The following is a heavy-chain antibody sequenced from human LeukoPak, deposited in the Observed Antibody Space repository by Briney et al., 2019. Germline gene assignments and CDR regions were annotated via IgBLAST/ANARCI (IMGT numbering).Heavy chain of an antibody. D-gene: IGHD3-10*01. Sequence: PSETLSLTCTVSGGSISSYYWSWIRQPAGKGLEWIGRIYTSGSTNYHPSLKRRVTMSVDTSKHQSSLKLSPVPAADTAVYYCARDRVRAFDIWGQGTMVTVSS. CDR1: GGSISSYY. CDR3: ARDRVRAFDI. V-gene: IGHV4-4*07. CDR2: IYTSGST. J-gene: IGHJ3*02.